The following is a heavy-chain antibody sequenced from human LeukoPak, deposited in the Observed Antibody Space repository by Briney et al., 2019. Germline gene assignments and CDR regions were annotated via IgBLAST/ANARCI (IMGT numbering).Heavy chain of an antibody. CDR3: ARGVHVRKYDSNDNCFDP. D-gene: IGHD3-22*01. Sequence: ASVKVSCKASGYTFTNNFMHWVRQAPGQGLEWIGIINPSGDNRNYAQKFQGRVTVTRDISTSTVYMELSSLRSEDTAVYYCARGVHVRKYDSNDNCFDPWGQGTLVTVSS. CDR2: INPSGDNR. CDR1: GYTFTNNF. J-gene: IGHJ5*02. V-gene: IGHV1-46*01.